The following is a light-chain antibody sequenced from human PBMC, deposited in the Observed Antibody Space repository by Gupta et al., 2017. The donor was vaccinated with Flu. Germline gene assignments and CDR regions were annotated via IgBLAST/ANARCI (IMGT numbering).Light chain of an antibody. J-gene: IGKJ1*01. Sequence: EIVLTQSPGTLSLSPWERATLSCRASQTISFSSLAWYQQKTGQTPSLVIYSASTRATGIPDRFSGGGSGTDFTLTISRLEPEDFAVYYCQYYGRSLGTFGQGTKVEIK. CDR2: SAS. CDR3: QYYGRSLGT. V-gene: IGKV3-20*01. CDR1: QTISFSS.